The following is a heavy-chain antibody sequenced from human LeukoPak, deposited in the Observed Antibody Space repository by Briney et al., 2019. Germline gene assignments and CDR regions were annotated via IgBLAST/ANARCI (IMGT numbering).Heavy chain of an antibody. V-gene: IGHV2-70*17. CDR2: IDWDDDR. CDR3: ARIPRYSSSSYYFDY. J-gene: IGHJ4*02. Sequence: SGPTLVNPTQTLTLTCTFSGFSLSTSGMCVSWIRQPPGKALEWLARIDWDDDRFYSTSLKTRLTISKDTSKNQVVLTMTNMDPVDTATYYCARIPRYSSSSYYFDYWGQGTLVTVSS. D-gene: IGHD6-6*01. CDR1: GFSLSTSGMC.